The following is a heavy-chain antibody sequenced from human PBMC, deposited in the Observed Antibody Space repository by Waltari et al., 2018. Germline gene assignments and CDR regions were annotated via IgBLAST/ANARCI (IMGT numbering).Heavy chain of an antibody. CDR1: GGPITSNRHY. J-gene: IGHJ3*01. V-gene: IGHV4-39*01. D-gene: IGHD5-12*01. CDR3: ATYIGASVGTAAFDV. Sequence: QLQLQESGPGLLKPSETLSLTCTVSGGPITSNRHYWGWIRQPPGQGLEWIGTISYTGATYSSPSLKSRVAISRDTSKNQLSLTLGSVTAADTALYYCATYIGASVGTAAFDVWGQGTMVTVSS. CDR2: ISYTGAT.